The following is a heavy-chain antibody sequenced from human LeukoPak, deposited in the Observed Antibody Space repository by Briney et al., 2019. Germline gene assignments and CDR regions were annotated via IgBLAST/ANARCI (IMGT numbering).Heavy chain of an antibody. Sequence: SETLSLTCTVSGGSISSSSYYWGWIRQPPGKGLEWIGSIYYSGSTYYNPSLKSRVTISVDTSKNQFSLTVSSVTAADTAVYYCVRDGSYGSGTYYQDYWGQGTLVTVSS. CDR3: VRDGSYGSGTYYQDY. J-gene: IGHJ4*02. CDR2: IYYSGST. D-gene: IGHD3-10*01. CDR1: GGSISSSSYY. V-gene: IGHV4-39*07.